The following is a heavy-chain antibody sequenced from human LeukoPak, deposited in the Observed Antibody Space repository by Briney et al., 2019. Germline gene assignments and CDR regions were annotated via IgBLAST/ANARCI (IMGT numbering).Heavy chain of an antibody. D-gene: IGHD3-9*01. CDR3: ARLMLEYDILTGHCDF. J-gene: IGHJ4*02. CDR2: LSYDGSNK. Sequence: GGSLSLSGAASGFTFGSFVINWFRKAQAKGLEGWEVLSYDGSNKYYADSVKGRFTISRDNSKNTLYLQMNSLRAEDTAVYFCARLMLEYDILTGHCDFWGQGTLVTVSS. CDR1: GFTFGSFV. V-gene: IGHV3-30-3*01.